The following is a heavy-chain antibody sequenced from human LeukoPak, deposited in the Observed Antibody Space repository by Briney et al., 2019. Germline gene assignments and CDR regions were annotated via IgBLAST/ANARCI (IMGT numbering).Heavy chain of an antibody. J-gene: IGHJ4*02. D-gene: IGHD3-22*01. V-gene: IGHV3-23*01. CDR2: ISGSGGST. CDR1: GFTFSSYA. CDR3: AKGRSRCCYYDSSGYYPTRTAGPFDY. Sequence: SGGSLRLSCAASGFTFSSYAMSWVRQAPGKGLEWVSAISGSGGSTYYADSVKGRFTISRDNSKNTLYLQMNSLRAEDTAVYYCAKGRSRCCYYDSSGYYPTRTAGPFDYWGQGTLVTVSS.